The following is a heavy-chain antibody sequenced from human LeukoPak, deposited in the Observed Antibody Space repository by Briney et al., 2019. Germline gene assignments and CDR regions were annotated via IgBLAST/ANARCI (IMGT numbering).Heavy chain of an antibody. CDR3: ARGGYYYDSSGSPYYFDY. CDR1: GGSISSYY. J-gene: IGHJ4*02. CDR2: IYYSGST. Sequence: SETLSLTCTVSGGSISSYYWSWIRQPPGKGLEWIGYIYYSGSTNYNPSLKSRVTISVDTSKNQFSLKLSSVTAADTAVYYCARGGYYYDSSGSPYYFDYWGQGTLVTVSS. D-gene: IGHD3-22*01. V-gene: IGHV4-59*01.